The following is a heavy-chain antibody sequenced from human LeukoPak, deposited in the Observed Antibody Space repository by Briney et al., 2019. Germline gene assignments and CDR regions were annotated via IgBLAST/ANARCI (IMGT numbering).Heavy chain of an antibody. CDR3: AKDDRWLQFCC. CDR1: GGSISGSSYY. V-gene: IGHV3-23*01. D-gene: IGHD5-24*01. Sequence: PSETLSLTCTVSGGSISGSSYYWGWIRQPPGKGLEWVSGIIPSGHTTYYADSVRGRFTISRDNSRNTVYLQMNSLRAEDTAVYYCAKDDRWLQFCCWGQGTLVTVSA. J-gene: IGHJ4*02. CDR2: IIPSGHTT.